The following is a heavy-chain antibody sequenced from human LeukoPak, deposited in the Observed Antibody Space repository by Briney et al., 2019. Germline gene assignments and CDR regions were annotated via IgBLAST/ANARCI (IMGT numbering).Heavy chain of an antibody. J-gene: IGHJ3*02. V-gene: IGHV4-39*07. CDR1: GGSISSISSNNYH. CDR3: ARRPPTYYYDSSGYFFTSPEDAFDI. Sequence: KPSETLSLTCIVSGGSISSISSNNYHWGWIRQPPGKGLEWIGSIYYSGSTYYNPSLKSRVTISVDTSKNQFSLKLSSVTAADTAVYYCARRPPTYYYDSSGYFFTSPEDAFDIWGQGTMVTVSS. D-gene: IGHD3-22*01. CDR2: IYYSGST.